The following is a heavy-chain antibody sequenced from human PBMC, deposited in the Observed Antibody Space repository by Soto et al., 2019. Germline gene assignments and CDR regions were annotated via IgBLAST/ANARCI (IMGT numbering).Heavy chain of an antibody. CDR3: AKVYYYDSSGYYRKYYFDY. J-gene: IGHJ4*02. Sequence: PGGSLRLSCAASGFTFSSYAMSWVRQAPGKGLEWVSAISGSGGSTYYADSVKGRFTISRDNSKNTLYLQMNSLRAEDTAVYYCAKVYYYDSSGYYRKYYFDYWGQGTLVTVSS. V-gene: IGHV3-23*01. CDR2: ISGSGGST. CDR1: GFTFSSYA. D-gene: IGHD3-22*01.